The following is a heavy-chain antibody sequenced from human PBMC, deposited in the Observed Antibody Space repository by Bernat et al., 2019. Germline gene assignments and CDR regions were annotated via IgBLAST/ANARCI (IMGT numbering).Heavy chain of an antibody. V-gene: IGHV4-61*03. CDR2: VSYIGSA. D-gene: IGHD3-3*01. J-gene: IGHJ3*01. Sequence: QVQLQQWGAGLLKPSDTLSLTCAVSGGSVSSGSYFWSWIRQPPGKGLEWIGYVSYIGSANYNPSFRRRVLISVDTFKNYLSLTLRSVSAADTAVYYCARDVGGYYTGDSFDVWGQGTMVTVSS. CDR1: GGSVSSGSYF. CDR3: ARDVGGYYTGDSFDV.